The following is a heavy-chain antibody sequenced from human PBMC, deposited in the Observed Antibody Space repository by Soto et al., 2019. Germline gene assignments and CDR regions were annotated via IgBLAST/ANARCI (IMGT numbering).Heavy chain of an antibody. D-gene: IGHD3-22*01. CDR1: GGTFSSYA. CDR2: IIPIFGTA. V-gene: IGHV1-69*13. Sequence: ASVKVSCKASGGTFSSYAISWVRQAPGQGLEWMGGIIPIFGTANYAQKFQGRVTITADESTSTAYMELSSLRSEDTAVYYCAREKGKPPAIVVAFDPWGQGTLVTVSS. J-gene: IGHJ5*02. CDR3: AREKGKPPAIVVAFDP.